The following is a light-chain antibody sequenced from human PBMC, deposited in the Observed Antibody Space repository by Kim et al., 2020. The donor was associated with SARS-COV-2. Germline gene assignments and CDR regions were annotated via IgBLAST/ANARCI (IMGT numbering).Light chain of an antibody. V-gene: IGKV3-20*01. J-gene: IGKJ2*01. CDR3: QQFGTSPYT. Sequence: PGETATLSCRASQSVSISYIAWYQKKVGQPPRLLTYGASNRATDIPDRFSGSGSRADFTLTINGLEPEDFAVYYCQQFGTSPYTFGQGTKLE. CDR2: GAS. CDR1: QSVSISY.